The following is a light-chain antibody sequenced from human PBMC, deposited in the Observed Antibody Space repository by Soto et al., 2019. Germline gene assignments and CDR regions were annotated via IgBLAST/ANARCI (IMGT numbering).Light chain of an antibody. CDR1: QSVSSN. V-gene: IGKV3-15*01. Sequence: EIVMTQSLATLSVSPGERATLSCRASQSVSSNLAWYQQKPGQAPRLLIYGASTRATGIPARFSGSGSGAEFTLTISSLQSEDFAVYYCQQYNNWPGTFGQGTKV. J-gene: IGKJ1*01. CDR2: GAS. CDR3: QQYNNWPGT.